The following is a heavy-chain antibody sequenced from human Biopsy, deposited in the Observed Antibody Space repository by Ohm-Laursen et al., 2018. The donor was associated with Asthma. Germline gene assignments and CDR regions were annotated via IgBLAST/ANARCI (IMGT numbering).Heavy chain of an antibody. CDR1: GFSFSNYG. CDR3: AKEVFPGWELRRGPDF. J-gene: IGHJ4*02. Sequence: SLRLSCAASGFSFSNYGMHWVRQAPGKGLDWVAVISFDGTNRNYTDSVKGRFTISRDNSRNTLHLEMNSLRAEDTAVYFCAKEVFPGWELRRGPDFWGQGTLVTVSS. D-gene: IGHD1-26*01. CDR2: ISFDGTNR. V-gene: IGHV3-30*18.